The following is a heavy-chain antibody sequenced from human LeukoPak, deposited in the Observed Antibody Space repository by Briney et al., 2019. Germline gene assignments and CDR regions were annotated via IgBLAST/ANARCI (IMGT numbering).Heavy chain of an antibody. J-gene: IGHJ4*02. V-gene: IGHV3-21*01. CDR3: GSMVREGEDY. D-gene: IGHD3-10*01. CDR2: ISSSRYI. CDR1: GFTFSSYS. Sequence: GGSLRLSCAASGFTFSSYSMNWVRQAPGKGREWVSSISSSRYIYYAESVNGRFNISREKAKKSLYLQMNSLRAEDTAMYYCGSMVREGEDYWGQGTLVTVSS.